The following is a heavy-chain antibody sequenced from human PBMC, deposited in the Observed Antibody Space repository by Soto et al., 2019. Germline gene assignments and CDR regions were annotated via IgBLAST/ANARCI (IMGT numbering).Heavy chain of an antibody. CDR3: ANRGDDIKFFQH. Sequence: EVQLLESGGGLVQPGGSLRLSCAASGLTFSHNAMSWVRQAPGKGLEWVSTISGNGRVTYYTDSVKGRFTISRVNSKNTVYMQMNSLRAEDTAVYYCANRGDDIKFFQHWGQGTLVTVSS. V-gene: IGHV3-23*01. D-gene: IGHD2-21*02. CDR1: GLTFSHNA. J-gene: IGHJ1*01. CDR2: ISGNGRVT.